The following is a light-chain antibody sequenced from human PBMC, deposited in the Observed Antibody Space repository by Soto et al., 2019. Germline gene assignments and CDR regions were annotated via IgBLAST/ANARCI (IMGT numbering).Light chain of an antibody. J-gene: IGLJ1*01. Sequence: QSASVSGSPGQSITISCTGTSSDVGGYNFVSWYQHHPGKAPKLMIYDVNNRPSGVSNRFSGSKSGNTASLTISGLQAEDEADYYCSSYTSGNTLVFGTGTKLTVL. V-gene: IGLV2-14*03. CDR3: SSYTSGNTLV. CDR2: DVN. CDR1: SSDVGGYNF.